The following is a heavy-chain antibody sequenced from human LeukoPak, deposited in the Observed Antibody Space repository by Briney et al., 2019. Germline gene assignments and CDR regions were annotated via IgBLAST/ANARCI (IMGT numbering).Heavy chain of an antibody. CDR1: GDSISSYY. D-gene: IGHD3-10*01. J-gene: IGHJ5*02. CDR2: IYYSGST. V-gene: IGHV4-59*01. CDR3: ARTMVRGVITYINWFDP. Sequence: PSETLSLTCTVSGDSISSYYWSWIRQPPGKGLEWIGYIYYSGSTNYNPSLKSRVTISVDKSKNQFSLRLSPVTAADTAVYYCARTMVRGVITYINWFDPWGQGTLVTVSS.